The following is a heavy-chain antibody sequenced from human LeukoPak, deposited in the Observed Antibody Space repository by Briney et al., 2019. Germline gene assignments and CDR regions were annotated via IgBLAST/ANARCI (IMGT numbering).Heavy chain of an antibody. D-gene: IGHD2-15*01. CDR1: GFTFSSYA. Sequence: PGGSLRLSCAASGFTFSSYAMSWVRQAPGKGLECVSAISGSGGSTYYADSVKGRFTISRDNSKNTLYLQMKRLRAEDTAVYYCAKDPGCSGGSCYSHFDYWGQGTLVTVSS. CDR3: AKDPGCSGGSCYSHFDY. CDR2: ISGSGGST. J-gene: IGHJ4*02. V-gene: IGHV3-23*01.